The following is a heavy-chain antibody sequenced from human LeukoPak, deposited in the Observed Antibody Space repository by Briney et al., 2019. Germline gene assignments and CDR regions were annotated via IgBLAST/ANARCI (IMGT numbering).Heavy chain of an antibody. J-gene: IGHJ4*02. CDR1: GGSISSGYY. CDR3: SERNYYDNNGFANLE. V-gene: IGHV4-38-2*02. CDR2: IYHSGST. Sequence: PSETLSLTCTVSGGSISSGYYWGWIRPPPGKGVEWIGSIYHSGSTNYNPSLKSRVTISVDTSQNQFSLKLSSVTAADTAVYYSSERNYYDNNGFANLEWSQGTLVTVSS. D-gene: IGHD3-22*01.